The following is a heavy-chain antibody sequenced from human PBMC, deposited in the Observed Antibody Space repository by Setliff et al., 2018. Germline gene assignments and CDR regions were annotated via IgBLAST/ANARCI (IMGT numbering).Heavy chain of an antibody. D-gene: IGHD6-13*01. V-gene: IGHV4-4*02. J-gene: IGHJ6*02. CDR3: ARSAGYSSSWYNYYYGMDV. CDR2: MYHSGNT. Sequence: PSETRSLTCALSGGSITGRNWWNWVRQPPGKGLEWIGEMYHSGNTYYNPSLKSRVTISVDTSKNQFSLKLSSVTAADTAVYYYARSAGYSSSWYNYYYGMDVWGQGTTVTVSS. CDR1: GGSITGRNW.